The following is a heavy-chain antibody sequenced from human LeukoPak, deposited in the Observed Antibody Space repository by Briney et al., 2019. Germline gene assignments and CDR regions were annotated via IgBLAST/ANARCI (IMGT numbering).Heavy chain of an antibody. CDR2: SKNKAQSFLT. J-gene: IGHJ4*02. D-gene: IGHD1-7*01. V-gene: IGHV3-72*01. CDR1: GFIFSDHY. Sequence: GGSLRLSCAASGFIFSDHYMDWVRQAPGKGLEWVARSKNKAQSFLTEYAASVKGRFIISRDDSRNSLFLQMNSLKTEDTAVYYGASPQRGSNNGNYFGGQGTLVTVS. CDR3: ASPQRGSNNGNYF.